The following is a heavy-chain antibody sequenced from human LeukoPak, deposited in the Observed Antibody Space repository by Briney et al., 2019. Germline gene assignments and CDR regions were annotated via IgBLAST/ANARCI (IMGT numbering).Heavy chain of an antibody. J-gene: IGHJ4*02. Sequence: SKPLSFTFTVSGGAISSYYWSWIPKPPGKGLKGCGYIYYSGGTKYTPSLMSRVTISVDRAQNQFSLSLSSVTAADTAVYYCARDGLYDSSGYYMDSWGQGTLVIVSS. CDR1: GGAISSYY. CDR2: IYYSGGT. CDR3: ARDGLYDSSGYYMDS. D-gene: IGHD3-22*01. V-gene: IGHV4-59*01.